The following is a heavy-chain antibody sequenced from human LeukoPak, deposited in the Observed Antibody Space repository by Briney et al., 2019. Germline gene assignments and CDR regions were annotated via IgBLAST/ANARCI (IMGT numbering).Heavy chain of an antibody. CDR1: GPIFSDYY. CDR2: ISSSGSTM. Sequence: PGGSLRLSCAASGPIFSDYYMSWIRQAPGKGLEWVSYISSSGSTMYYTDSVKGRFTISRDNAKDSLYLQMNSLRAEDTAVYYCARDPGSGYEEHFDYWGQGTLVTVSS. CDR3: ARDPGSGYEEHFDY. V-gene: IGHV3-11*01. D-gene: IGHD5-12*01. J-gene: IGHJ4*02.